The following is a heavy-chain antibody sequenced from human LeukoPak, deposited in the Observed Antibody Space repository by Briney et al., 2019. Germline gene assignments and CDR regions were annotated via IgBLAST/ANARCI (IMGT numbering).Heavy chain of an antibody. D-gene: IGHD3-22*01. Sequence: AETLSLTCTVSGGSISSYYWSWIRQPPGKGLEWIGYIYYSGSTNYNPSLKSRVTISVNTSKNQYSLKLSSVTAADTAVYYCARGLSYDSSGFRVYDFDIWGQGTMVTVSS. CDR2: IYYSGST. V-gene: IGHV4-59*12. CDR3: ARGLSYDSSGFRVYDFDI. J-gene: IGHJ3*02. CDR1: GGSISSYY.